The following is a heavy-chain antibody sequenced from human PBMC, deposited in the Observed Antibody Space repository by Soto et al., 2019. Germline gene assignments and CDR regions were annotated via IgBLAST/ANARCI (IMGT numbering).Heavy chain of an antibody. Sequence: SETLSLTCTVSGGSISSYYWSWIRQPPGKGLEWIGYIYYSGSTNYNPSLKSRVTISVDTSKNQFSLKLSSVTAADTAVYYCARDGVSAARAYYYYYGMDVWGQGATVTVSS. V-gene: IGHV4-59*01. D-gene: IGHD6-6*01. CDR1: GGSISSYY. CDR3: ARDGVSAARAYYYYYGMDV. J-gene: IGHJ6*02. CDR2: IYYSGST.